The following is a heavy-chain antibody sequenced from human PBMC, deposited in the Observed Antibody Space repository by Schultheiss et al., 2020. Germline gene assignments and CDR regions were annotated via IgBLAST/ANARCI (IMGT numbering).Heavy chain of an antibody. CDR2: ISGSGGST. D-gene: IGHD2-2*02. CDR1: GFTVSSNY. J-gene: IGHJ4*02. Sequence: GGSLRLSCAASGFTVSSNYMSWVRQAPGKGLEWVSAISGSGGSTYYADSVKGRFTISRDNAKNSLYLQMNSLRAEDTAVYYCARDKGYCSSTSCYRADFDYWGQGTLVTVSS. CDR3: ARDKGYCSSTSCYRADFDY. V-gene: IGHV3-23*01.